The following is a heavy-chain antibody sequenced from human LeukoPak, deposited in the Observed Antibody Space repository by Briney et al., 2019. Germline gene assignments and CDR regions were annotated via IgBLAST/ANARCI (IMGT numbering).Heavy chain of an antibody. V-gene: IGHV3-21*01. J-gene: IGHJ4*02. Sequence: GGSLRLSCAASGFTFSSYAMSWVRQAPGKGLEWVSSISSSSSYIYYADSVKGRFTISRDNAKNSLYLQMNSLRAEDTAVYYCARIGRNTYYYDSSSPWDYWGQGTLVTVSS. CDR1: GFTFSSYA. D-gene: IGHD3-22*01. CDR3: ARIGRNTYYYDSSSPWDY. CDR2: ISSSSSYI.